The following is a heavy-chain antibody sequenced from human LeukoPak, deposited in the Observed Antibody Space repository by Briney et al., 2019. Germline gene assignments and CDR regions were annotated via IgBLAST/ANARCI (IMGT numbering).Heavy chain of an antibody. J-gene: IGHJ4*02. V-gene: IGHV3-64*01. Sequence: GGSLRLSCAASGFTFSSYAMHWVRQAPGKGLEYVSAISSNGGSTYYANSVKGRFTISRDNSKNTLYLQMGSLRAEDMAVYYCVSSDYGDYGSFDYWGQGTLVTVSS. CDR3: VSSDYGDYGSFDY. CDR1: GFTFSSYA. CDR2: ISSNGGST. D-gene: IGHD4-17*01.